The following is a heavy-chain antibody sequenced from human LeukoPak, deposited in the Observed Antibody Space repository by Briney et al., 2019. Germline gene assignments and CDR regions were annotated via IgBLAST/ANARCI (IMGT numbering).Heavy chain of an antibody. CDR1: GFIFNNYA. V-gene: IGHV3-9*01. J-gene: IGHJ6*02. CDR3: AKGTTPADYYYYGMDV. CDR2: ISWNSGSI. Sequence: SLRLSCARSGFIFNNYAMHWVQQPPGKGLEWVSGISWNSGSIDYADSVKGRFTISRDNSKNTLYLQMNSLRAEDTAVYYCAKGTTPADYYYYGMDVWGQGTTVTVSS. D-gene: IGHD2-2*01.